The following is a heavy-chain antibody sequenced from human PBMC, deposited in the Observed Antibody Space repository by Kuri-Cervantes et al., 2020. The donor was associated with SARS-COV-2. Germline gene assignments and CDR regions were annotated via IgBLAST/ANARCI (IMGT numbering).Heavy chain of an antibody. V-gene: IGHV5-51*01. J-gene: IGHJ6*03. Sequence: GGSLRLSCKGSGYSFTSYWIGWVRQMPGKGLEWMGIIYPGDSDTRYSPSFQGQVTISADKSISTVYLQWSSLRAEDTAVYYCARDLYSYGGYLYYYYMDVWGKGTTVTVSS. CDR2: IYPGDSDT. D-gene: IGHD5-18*01. CDR1: GYSFTSYW. CDR3: ARDLYSYGGYLYYYYMDV.